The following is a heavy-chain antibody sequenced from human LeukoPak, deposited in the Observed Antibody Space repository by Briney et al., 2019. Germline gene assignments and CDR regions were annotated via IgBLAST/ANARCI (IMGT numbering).Heavy chain of an antibody. CDR1: GFTFSSYG. CDR3: AKVVKGYCSPTSCPFDS. D-gene: IGHD2-2*01. V-gene: IGHV3-30*02. J-gene: IGHJ4*02. CDR2: IRYDGSNK. Sequence: PGGSLRLSCAASGFTFSSYGMDWVRQAPGKGLEWVAYIRYDGSNKNYADSVNGRFTISRDNSKNTLYLQMSSLRAEDTAVYYCAKVVKGYCSPTSCPFDSGGEGTLVSVSS.